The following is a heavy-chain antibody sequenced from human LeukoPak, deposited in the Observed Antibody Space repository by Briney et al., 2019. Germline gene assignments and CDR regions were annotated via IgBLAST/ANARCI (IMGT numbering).Heavy chain of an antibody. J-gene: IGHJ4*02. Sequence: SETLSLTCTVSGGSISSSSYYWGWIRQPPGKGLEWIGSIYYSGSTYYNPSLKSRVTISVDTSKNQFSLKLSSVTAADTAVYYCAGPNSGPFDYWGQGTLVTVSS. D-gene: IGHD5-12*01. CDR1: GGSISSSSYY. V-gene: IGHV4-39*07. CDR3: AGPNSGPFDY. CDR2: IYYSGST.